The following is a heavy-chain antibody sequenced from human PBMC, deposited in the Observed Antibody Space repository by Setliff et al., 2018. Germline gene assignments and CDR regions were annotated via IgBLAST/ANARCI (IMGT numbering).Heavy chain of an antibody. CDR1: GFTFSTYW. D-gene: IGHD2-8*01. J-gene: IGHJ4*02. CDR2: ISSSGSTI. V-gene: IGHV3-11*04. CDR3: ARDWGCTNGVCYTFDY. Sequence: LRLSCAASGFTFSTYWMSWVRQAPGKGLEWVSYISSSGSTIYYADSVKGRFTISRDNAKNSLYLQMNSLRAEETAVYYCARDWGCTNGVCYTFDYWGQGTLVTVSS.